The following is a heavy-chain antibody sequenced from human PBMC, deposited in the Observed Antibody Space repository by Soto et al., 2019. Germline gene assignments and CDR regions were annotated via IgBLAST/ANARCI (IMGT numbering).Heavy chain of an antibody. CDR1: GGTFSSYA. V-gene: IGHV1-69*13. CDR3: ARSNYYDSSGYLGYNY. J-gene: IGHJ4*02. CDR2: IIPIFGTA. D-gene: IGHD3-22*01. Sequence: SVKVSCKASGGTFSSYAISWVRQAPGQGLEWMGGIIPIFGTANYAQKFQGRVTITADESTSTAYMELSSLRSEDTAVYYCARSNYYDSSGYLGYNYWGQGNLGTVSA.